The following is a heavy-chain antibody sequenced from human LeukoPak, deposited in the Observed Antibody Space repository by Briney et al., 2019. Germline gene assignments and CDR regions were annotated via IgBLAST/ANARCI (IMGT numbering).Heavy chain of an antibody. Sequence: PGGSLRLSCAASGFTFSSYGMHWVRQAPGKGLEWVAFIRYDGSNKYYADSVKGRFTISRDNSKNTLYLQMNSLRAEDTAVYYCAKRRTDSSSWYYFDYWGRGTLVTVSS. CDR1: GFTFSSYG. CDR2: IRYDGSNK. CDR3: AKRRTDSSSWYYFDY. J-gene: IGHJ4*02. D-gene: IGHD6-13*01. V-gene: IGHV3-30*02.